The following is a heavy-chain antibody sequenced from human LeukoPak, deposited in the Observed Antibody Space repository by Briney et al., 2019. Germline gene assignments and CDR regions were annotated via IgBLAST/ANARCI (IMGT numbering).Heavy chain of an antibody. V-gene: IGHV3-23*01. J-gene: IGHJ4*02. CDR1: GFTFSSYA. Sequence: GGSLRLSCTASGFTFSSYAMNWVRQAPGKGLEWVSGIGAGGTFTYYADSVKGRFTISRDNSRNTLYLQMNSLRAEDTAVYYCARDLSGSYTFDYWGQGTLVTVSS. CDR2: IGAGGTFT. D-gene: IGHD1-26*01. CDR3: ARDLSGSYTFDY.